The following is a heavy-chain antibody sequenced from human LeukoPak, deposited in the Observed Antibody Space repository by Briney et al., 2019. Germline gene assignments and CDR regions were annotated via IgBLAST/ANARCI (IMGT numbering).Heavy chain of an antibody. D-gene: IGHD6-19*01. CDR2: INPNSGGT. V-gene: IGHV1-2*06. CDR3: ARVGTRMTGYSSGWYSFDY. J-gene: IGHJ4*02. CDR1: GYTFTGYY. Sequence: ASVKVSCKASGYTFTGYYTHWVRQAPGQGLEWMGRINPNSGGTNYAQKFQGRVTMTRDTSISTAYMELSRLRSDDTAVYYCARVGTRMTGYSSGWYSFDYWGQGTLVTVSS.